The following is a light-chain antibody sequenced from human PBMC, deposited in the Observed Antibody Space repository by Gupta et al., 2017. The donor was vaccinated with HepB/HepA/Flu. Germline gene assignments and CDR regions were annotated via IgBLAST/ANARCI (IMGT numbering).Light chain of an antibody. V-gene: IGLV2-14*01. CDR3: SSYTNSSTPVGV. Sequence: QSALTQPASVSGSPGQSYTISCTGTSSDVGVYNYVSWYQQHPGKAPKFRIYVVSNRPSGVSNRFSVSNSGNTASLTISGLQAEDEAEYDCSSYTNSSTPVGVFGTGTKVTVL. CDR1: SSDVGVYNY. J-gene: IGLJ1*01. CDR2: VVS.